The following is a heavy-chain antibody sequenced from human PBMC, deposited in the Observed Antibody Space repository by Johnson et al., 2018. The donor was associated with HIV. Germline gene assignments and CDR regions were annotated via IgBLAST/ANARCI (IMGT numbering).Heavy chain of an antibody. CDR3: ARREGTTGTFSAFDI. Sequence: VQLVESGGGLVKPGGSLRLSCAASGFTFSNAWMSWVRQAPGKGLEWVSYISSSGSTYYADSVKGRFTISRDNSKNTLYLQMNSLRAEDTAIYYCARREGTTGTFSAFDIWGQGTMVTVSS. D-gene: IGHD1-1*01. CDR2: ISSSGST. CDR1: GFTFSNAW. J-gene: IGHJ3*02. V-gene: IGHV3-66*01.